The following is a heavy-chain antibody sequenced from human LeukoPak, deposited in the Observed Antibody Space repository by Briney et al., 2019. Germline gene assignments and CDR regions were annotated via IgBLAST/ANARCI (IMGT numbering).Heavy chain of an antibody. J-gene: IGHJ6*02. CDR1: GYTFTSYD. V-gene: IGHV1-8*01. CDR3: DYSYGYYGMDV. Sequence: ASVEVSCKASGYTFTSYDINWVRQATGQGLEWMGWMNPNSGNTGYAQKFQGRVTMTRNTSISTAYTELSSLRSEDTAVYYCDYSYGYYGMDVWGQGTTVTVSS. CDR2: MNPNSGNT. D-gene: IGHD5-18*01.